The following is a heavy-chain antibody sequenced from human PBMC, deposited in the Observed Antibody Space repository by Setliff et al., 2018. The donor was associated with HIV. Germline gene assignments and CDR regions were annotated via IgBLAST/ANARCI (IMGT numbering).Heavy chain of an antibody. D-gene: IGHD6-13*01. Sequence: SVKVSCKASGYTFLTYGISWVRQAPGHGLEWMGGIIPILGIANYAQKFQGRVTMTRNTSISTAYMELSSLRSEDSAVYYCASSWSRVPYYGLDVWGQGTTVTVSS. J-gene: IGHJ6*02. CDR2: IIPILGIA. V-gene: IGHV1-69*10. CDR1: GYTFLTYG. CDR3: ASSWSRVPYYGLDV.